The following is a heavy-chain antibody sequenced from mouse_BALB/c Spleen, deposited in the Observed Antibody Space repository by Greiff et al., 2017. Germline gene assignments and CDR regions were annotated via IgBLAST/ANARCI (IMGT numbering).Heavy chain of an antibody. CDR2: INSNGGST. CDR1: GFTFSSYY. D-gene: IGHD2-2*01. V-gene: IGHV5-6-2*01. CDR3: AREYGYDGYYFDY. J-gene: IGHJ2*01. Sequence: EVHLVESGGGLVKLGGSLKLSCAASGFTFSSYYMSWVRQTPEKRLELVAAINSNGGSTYYPDTVKGRFTISRDNAKNTLYLQMSSLKSEDTALYYCAREYGYDGYYFDYWGQGTTLTVSS.